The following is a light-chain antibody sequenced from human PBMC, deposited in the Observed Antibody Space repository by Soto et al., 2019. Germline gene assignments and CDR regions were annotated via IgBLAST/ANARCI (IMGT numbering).Light chain of an antibody. J-gene: IGKJ2*01. CDR2: AAS. Sequence: DIQMTQSPSSRSASVGDTVTITCRASQSISVHLNWYQQKPGKVPKLLIYAASNLQSGVPSSFSGSGSETDFALTISSLQPEDFATYYCQQSYITPYTLGEGTKRQIQ. V-gene: IGKV1-39*01. CDR1: QSISVH. CDR3: QQSYITPYT.